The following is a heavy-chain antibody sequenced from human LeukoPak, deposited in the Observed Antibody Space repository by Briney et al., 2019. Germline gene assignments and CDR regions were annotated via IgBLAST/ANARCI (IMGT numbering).Heavy chain of an antibody. J-gene: IGHJ3*02. CDR2: IWYDGSNK. V-gene: IGHV3-33*01. Sequence: GGSLRLSCAASGFTFSNYGMHWVRQGPGKGLEWVAVIWYDGSNKYYADSVKGRFTISRDNSKNTLYLQMNSLRAEDTAVYYCAREMATTDAFDIWGQGTMVTVSS. CDR1: GFTFSNYG. D-gene: IGHD5-24*01. CDR3: AREMATTDAFDI.